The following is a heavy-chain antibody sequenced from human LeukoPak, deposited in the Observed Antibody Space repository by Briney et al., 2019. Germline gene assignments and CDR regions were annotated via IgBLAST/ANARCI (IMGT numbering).Heavy chain of an antibody. Sequence: ASVTVSFTGSGYTFTVYYMHWVRQAPGQGLEWVGCINPNSGGTNYAQKFQGWVTITRDTSISTAYKELSRLRSDDTAVYYCARDATIIAAAVGGYWGEGTLVTVSS. J-gene: IGHJ4*02. CDR2: INPNSGGT. V-gene: IGHV1-2*04. D-gene: IGHD6-13*01. CDR3: ARDATIIAAAVGGY. CDR1: GYTFTVYY.